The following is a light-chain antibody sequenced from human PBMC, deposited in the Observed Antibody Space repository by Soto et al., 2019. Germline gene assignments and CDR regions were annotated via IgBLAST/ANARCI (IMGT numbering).Light chain of an antibody. V-gene: IGLV2-14*03. CDR1: SSDVGAFNY. CDR3: ASYTTSSTYV. CDR2: DVS. Sequence: QSALTQPASVSGSPGQSIAISCTGTSSDVGAFNYVSWYQQHPGKAPKFMIFDVSSRPSGVSDRFSSSKSGNTASLTISGLQTEDEADYYCASYTTSSTYVFGTGTKLTVL. J-gene: IGLJ1*01.